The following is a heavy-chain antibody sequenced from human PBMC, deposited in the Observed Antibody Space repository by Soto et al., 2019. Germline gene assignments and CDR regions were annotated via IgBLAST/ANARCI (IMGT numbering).Heavy chain of an antibody. D-gene: IGHD3-3*01. V-gene: IGHV3-30*04. CDR3: ARGHDFGGPHYCDRMDV. CDR2: ISYDGSNK. CDR1: GFIINNYA. Sequence: QVQLVESGGGVVQPGRSLRVSCAASGFIINNYAMHWVRQTPGKGLEGVAVISYDGSNKHYADSVKGRFTISRDNSKNTLYLQMNNLRPDDSAVYYCARGHDFGGPHYCDRMDVWGQGTTVTVSS. J-gene: IGHJ6*02.